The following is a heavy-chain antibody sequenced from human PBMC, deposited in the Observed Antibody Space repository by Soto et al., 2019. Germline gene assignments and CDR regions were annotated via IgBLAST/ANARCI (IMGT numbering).Heavy chain of an antibody. Sequence: PSETLSLTCTVSGGSISSYYWSWIRQPPGKGLEWIGYIYYSGSTNYNPSLKSRVTISVDTSKNQFSLKLSSVTAADTAVYYCARGSVAARSLWLDYWGQGTLVTVSS. V-gene: IGHV4-59*01. J-gene: IGHJ4*02. CDR3: ARGSVAARSLWLDY. CDR2: IYYSGST. D-gene: IGHD6-6*01. CDR1: GGSISSYY.